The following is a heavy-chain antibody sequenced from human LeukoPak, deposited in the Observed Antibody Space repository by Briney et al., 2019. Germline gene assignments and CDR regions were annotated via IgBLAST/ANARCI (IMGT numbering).Heavy chain of an antibody. CDR3: ARDGRRGYSYGWNYFDY. V-gene: IGHV4-30-4*02. D-gene: IGHD5-18*01. CDR1: GGSISSGDYY. J-gene: IGHJ4*02. Sequence: SETLSLTCTVSGGSISSGDYYWSWIRQPPGKGLEWIGYIYYSGSTYYNPSLKSRVTISVDTSKNQFSLKLSSVTAADTAVYYCARDGRRGYSYGWNYFDYWGQGTLVTVSS. CDR2: IYYSGST.